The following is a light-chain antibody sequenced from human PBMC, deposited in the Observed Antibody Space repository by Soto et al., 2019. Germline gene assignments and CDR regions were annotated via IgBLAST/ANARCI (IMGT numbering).Light chain of an antibody. J-gene: IGKJ2*01. CDR1: ESVNSN. CDR3: QHYYNWPYT. Sequence: ERVMTQSPATLSVSTGERATLSCRASESVNSNLAWYQQKPGQAPRLLIYDASTRAAGIPARFSGSGSVTEFTLTISSLQSEDFAIYYCQHYYNWPYTFGQGTKLEIK. V-gene: IGKV3-15*01. CDR2: DAS.